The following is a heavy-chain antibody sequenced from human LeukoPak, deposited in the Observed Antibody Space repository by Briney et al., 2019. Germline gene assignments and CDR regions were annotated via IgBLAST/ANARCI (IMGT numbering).Heavy chain of an antibody. V-gene: IGHV1-18*01. Sequence: ASVKVSCKASGYTFTSYGISWVRQAPGQGLEWMGWISAYNGNTNYAQELQGRVTMTTDTSTSTAYMELRSLRSDDTAVYYCARGWRQDIVATIDDQHDYWGQGTLVTVSS. CDR2: ISAYNGNT. CDR1: GYTFTSYG. D-gene: IGHD5-12*01. CDR3: ARGWRQDIVATIDDQHDY. J-gene: IGHJ4*02.